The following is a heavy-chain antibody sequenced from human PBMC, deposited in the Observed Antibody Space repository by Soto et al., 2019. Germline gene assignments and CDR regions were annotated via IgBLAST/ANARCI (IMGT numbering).Heavy chain of an antibody. V-gene: IGHV1-2*02. CDR1: GYTFTGYY. Sequence: ASVKVSCKASGYTFTGYYMHWVRQAPGQGLEWMGWINPNSGGTNYAQKFQGRVTMTRDTSISTAYMGLSRLRSDDTAVYYCARGPSYDFWSGYPMNWFDPWGQGTLVTVSS. CDR3: ARGPSYDFWSGYPMNWFDP. CDR2: INPNSGGT. D-gene: IGHD3-3*01. J-gene: IGHJ5*02.